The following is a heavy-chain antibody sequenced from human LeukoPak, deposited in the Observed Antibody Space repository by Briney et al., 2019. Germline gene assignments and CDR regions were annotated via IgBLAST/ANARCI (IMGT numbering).Heavy chain of an antibody. CDR1: GFTLSHAW. J-gene: IGHJ4*02. CDR3: ATELGTFDY. CDR2: ISSSSSYI. D-gene: IGHD7-27*01. Sequence: GGSLRLSCAVSGFTLSHAWISWVRHTPGKGLEWVSSISSSSSYIYYADSVKGRFTISRDNAKNSLYLQMNSLRAEDTALYYCATELGTFDYWGQGTLVTVSS. V-gene: IGHV3-21*04.